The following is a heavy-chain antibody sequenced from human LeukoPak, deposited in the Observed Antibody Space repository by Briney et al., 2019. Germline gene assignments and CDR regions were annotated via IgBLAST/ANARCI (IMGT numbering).Heavy chain of an antibody. Sequence: GGSLRLSCAASGFTFSSYAMHWVRQAPGKGLEWVAVMSYDGSNKYYADSVKGRFTISRDNAKNSLYLQMNSLRAEDTAVYYCARQTVTTLSFDAFDMWGQGTMVSVSS. J-gene: IGHJ3*02. CDR3: ARQTVTTLSFDAFDM. CDR1: GFTFSSYA. CDR2: MSYDGSNK. V-gene: IGHV3-30-3*01. D-gene: IGHD1-1*01.